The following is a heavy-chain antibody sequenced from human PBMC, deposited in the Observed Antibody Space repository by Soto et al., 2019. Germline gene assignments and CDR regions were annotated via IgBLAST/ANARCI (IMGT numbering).Heavy chain of an antibody. CDR3: ARGAVGDSSGWHFDY. CDR1: GFTFSSYW. Sequence: EVQLVESGGGLVQPGGSLRLSCAASGFTFSSYWMSWVRQAPGKGLEWVANIKQDGSEKYYVDSVKGRFTITRDNAKNSLYLQMNSLRAEDTAVYYCARGAVGDSSGWHFDYWGQGTLVTVSS. J-gene: IGHJ4*02. CDR2: IKQDGSEK. V-gene: IGHV3-7*01. D-gene: IGHD6-19*01.